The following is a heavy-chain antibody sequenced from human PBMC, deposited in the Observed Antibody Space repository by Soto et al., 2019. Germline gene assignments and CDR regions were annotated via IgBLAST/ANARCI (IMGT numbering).Heavy chain of an antibody. J-gene: IGHJ4*02. Sequence: GGSLRLSCAASGFTFSSYAMSWVRQAPGKGLEWVSAISGSGGSTYYADSVKGRFTISRDNSKNTLYLQMNSLRAEDTAVYYWANWNRGYGYAIPFDYWGQGTLVTVSS. D-gene: IGHD5-18*01. CDR3: ANWNRGYGYAIPFDY. V-gene: IGHV3-23*01. CDR1: GFTFSSYA. CDR2: ISGSGGST.